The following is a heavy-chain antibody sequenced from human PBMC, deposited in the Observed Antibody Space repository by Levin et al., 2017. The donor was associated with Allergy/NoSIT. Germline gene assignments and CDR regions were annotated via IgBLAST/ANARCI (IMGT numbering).Heavy chain of an antibody. J-gene: IGHJ3*02. D-gene: IGHD3-22*01. Sequence: GGSLRLSCAASGFTFSNYAMSWVRQAPGKGLEWVAGFRDTRYTNYADSVNGRFTISRDNSRNMFYLQMNSLRAEDTADSSGSRFARPAGVYDSSESFDIWGQGTMVTVSS. CDR2: FRDTRYT. CDR3: SRFARPAGVYDSSESFDI. CDR1: GFTFSNYA. V-gene: IGHV3-23*01.